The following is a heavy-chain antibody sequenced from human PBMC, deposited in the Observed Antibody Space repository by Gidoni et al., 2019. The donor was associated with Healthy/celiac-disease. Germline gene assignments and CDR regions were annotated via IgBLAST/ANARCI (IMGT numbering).Heavy chain of an antibody. CDR3: AKSGSQWLVPCWFDY. CDR2: MSGSGGST. J-gene: IGHJ4*02. V-gene: IGHV3-23*01. Sequence: EVQLLESGGGLLQPGGSLRLSCAASGFPFSSYAMSWVRQAPGKGLEWVSAMSGSGGSTYYADSVKGRFTISRDNSKNTLYLQMNSLRAEDTAVYYCAKSGSQWLVPCWFDYWGQGTLVTVSS. D-gene: IGHD6-19*01. CDR1: GFPFSSYA.